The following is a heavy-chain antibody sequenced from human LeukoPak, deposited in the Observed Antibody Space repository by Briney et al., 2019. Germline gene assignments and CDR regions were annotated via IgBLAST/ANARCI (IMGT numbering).Heavy chain of an antibody. J-gene: IGHJ4*02. CDR1: GFTFSTYA. V-gene: IGHV3-23*01. CDR2: ISGSGADT. CDR3: VGIYGDERNY. D-gene: IGHD4-17*01. Sequence: PRGSLRLSCAASGFTFSTYAMSWVRQAPGKGLEWVSGISGSGADTDCADSVKGRFTISRDNSKNTLYLQMNSLRAEDTAVYYCVGIYGDERNYWGQGTLVTVSS.